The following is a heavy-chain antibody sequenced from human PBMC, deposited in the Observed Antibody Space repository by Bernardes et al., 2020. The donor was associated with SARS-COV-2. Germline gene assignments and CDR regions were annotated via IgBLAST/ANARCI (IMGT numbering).Heavy chain of an antibody. V-gene: IGHV2-70*11. CDR1: GFSLSTSGMC. D-gene: IGHD5-12*01. J-gene: IGHJ6*02. Sequence: SYPTLVKPTQTLTLTCTFSGFSLSTSGMCVSWIRQPPGKALEWLARIDWDDDKYYSTSLKTRLTISKDTSKNQVVLTMTNMDPVDTATYYCARSRGYSGYDRNYYGMDVWGQGTTVTVSS. CDR2: IDWDDDK. CDR3: ARSRGYSGYDRNYYGMDV.